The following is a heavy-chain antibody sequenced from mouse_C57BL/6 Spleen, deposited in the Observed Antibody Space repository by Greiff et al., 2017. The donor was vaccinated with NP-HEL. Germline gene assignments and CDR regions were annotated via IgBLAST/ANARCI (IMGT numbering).Heavy chain of an antibody. CDR3: ARGGDHYGSSPFDY. CDR2: IYPGGGYT. J-gene: IGHJ2*01. V-gene: IGHV1-63*01. Sequence: VQLQQSGAELVRPGTSVKMSCKASGYTFTNYWIGWAKQRPGHGLEWIGDIYPGGGYTNYNEKFKGKATLTADKSSSTAYMQFSSLTSEDSAIYYGARGGDHYGSSPFDYWGQGTTLTVSS. D-gene: IGHD1-1*01. CDR1: GYTFTNYW.